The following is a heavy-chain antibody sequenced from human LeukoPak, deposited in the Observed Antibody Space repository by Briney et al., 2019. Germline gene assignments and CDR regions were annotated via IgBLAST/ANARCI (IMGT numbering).Heavy chain of an antibody. V-gene: IGHV3-30*18. CDR2: ISYDGSNK. J-gene: IGHJ4*02. Sequence: GGSLTLSCAASGFTFSSYGMHWVRQAPGKGLEWVAVISYDGSNKYYADSVKGRFTISRDNSKNTLYLQMNSLRAEDTAVYYCAKGMYDSSGYFDYWGQGTLVTVSS. D-gene: IGHD3-22*01. CDR1: GFTFSSYG. CDR3: AKGMYDSSGYFDY.